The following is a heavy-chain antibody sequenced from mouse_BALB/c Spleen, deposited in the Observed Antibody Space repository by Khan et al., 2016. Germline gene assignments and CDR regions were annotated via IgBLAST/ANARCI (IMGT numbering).Heavy chain of an antibody. CDR2: ISYSGTT. V-gene: IGHV3-2*02. CDR1: GHSITRDYA. D-gene: IGHD2-2*01. CDR3: ARWFDALHY. J-gene: IGHJ4*01. Sequence: EVPLQESGPGLVKPSQSLSLTCTVTGHSITRDYAWNWIRQFPGNKLEWMGYISYSGTTTYNPSLKSRTSITRDQSKNQVFLHLNYENTEDTATYYCARWFDALHYWGHGTSGTVSS.